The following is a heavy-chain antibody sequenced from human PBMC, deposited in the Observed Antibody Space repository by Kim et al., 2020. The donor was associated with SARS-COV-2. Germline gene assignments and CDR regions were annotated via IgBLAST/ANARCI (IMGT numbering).Heavy chain of an antibody. V-gene: IGHV5-51*01. D-gene: IGHD2-15*01. Sequence: GESLKISCKGSGYDFTNYWIGWVRQVPGKGLEWMGIIYPADSNTKYSPSFQGQVTISADKSISTAYLQWSSLKASDTAMYYCVRRLYCSGGACHWGPFDYWGQGTPVTVSS. CDR1: GYDFTNYW. CDR3: VRRLYCSGGACHWGPFDY. CDR2: IYPADSNT. J-gene: IGHJ4*02.